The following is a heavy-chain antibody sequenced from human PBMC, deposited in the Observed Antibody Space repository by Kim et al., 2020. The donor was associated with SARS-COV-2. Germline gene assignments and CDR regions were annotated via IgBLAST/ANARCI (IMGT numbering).Heavy chain of an antibody. D-gene: IGHD4-4*01. V-gene: IGHV1-18*01. CDR2: NT. J-gene: IGHJ4*02. Sequence: NTNYAQQRQGRVTMNTDTSTSTAYMELRSLRSDDTAVYYCARSDYSNLDYWGQGTLVTVSS. CDR3: ARSDYSNLDY.